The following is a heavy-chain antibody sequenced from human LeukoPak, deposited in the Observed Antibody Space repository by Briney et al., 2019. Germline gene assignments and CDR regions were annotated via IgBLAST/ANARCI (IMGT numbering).Heavy chain of an antibody. Sequence: GGSLRLSCAVSGITLSNYGMSWVRQAPGKGLEWVAGISDSGGRTNYADSVKGRFTISRDNPKNTLYLQMNSLRAEDTAVYYCAKDDEIAVADYWGQGTLVTVSS. V-gene: IGHV3-23*01. D-gene: IGHD6-19*01. CDR3: AKDDEIAVADY. J-gene: IGHJ4*02. CDR2: ISDSGGRT. CDR1: GITLSNYG.